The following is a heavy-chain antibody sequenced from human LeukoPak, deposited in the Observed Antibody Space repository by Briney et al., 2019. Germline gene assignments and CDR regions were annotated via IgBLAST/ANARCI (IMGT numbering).Heavy chain of an antibody. CDR1: GGTFSSYA. J-gene: IGHJ4*02. CDR2: IIPIFGTA. D-gene: IGHD5-18*01. CDR3: ARDPDTAMVTPGFDY. V-gene: IGHV1-69*13. Sequence: ASVTVSCKASGGTFSSYAISWVRQAPGQGLEWMGGIIPIFGTANYAQKFQGRVTITADESTSTAYMELSSLRSEDTAVYYCARDPDTAMVTPGFDYWGQGTLVTVSS.